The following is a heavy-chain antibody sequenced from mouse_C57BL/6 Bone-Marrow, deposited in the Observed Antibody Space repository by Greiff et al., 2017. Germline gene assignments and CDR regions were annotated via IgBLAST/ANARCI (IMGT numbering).Heavy chain of an antibody. Sequence: VQLQESGPELVKPGASVKISCKASGYAFSSSWMNWVKQRPGKGLEWIGRIYPGDGDTNYNGKFKGKATLTADKSSSTAYMQLSSLTSEDSAVYFSATYEYSWFAYWGQGPLVTVPA. CDR2: IYPGDGDT. J-gene: IGHJ3*01. CDR3: ATYEYSWFAY. D-gene: IGHD2-4*01. V-gene: IGHV1-82*01. CDR1: GYAFSSSW.